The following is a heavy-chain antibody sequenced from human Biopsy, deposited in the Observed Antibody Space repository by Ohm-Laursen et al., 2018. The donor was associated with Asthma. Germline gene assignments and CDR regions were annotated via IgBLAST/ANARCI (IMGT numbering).Heavy chain of an antibody. J-gene: IGHJ6*02. CDR1: YGSITSGGYY. V-gene: IGHV4-31*02. Sequence: TLSLTWTVSYGSITSGGYYWTWIRQHPGKGLEWIGETNERGVTNNNPSLKSRVIISIDTYWNRVSLKLTSVTAADTAVYYCARGPELDVWGQGTTVTVSS. CDR3: ARGPELDV. CDR2: TNERGVT.